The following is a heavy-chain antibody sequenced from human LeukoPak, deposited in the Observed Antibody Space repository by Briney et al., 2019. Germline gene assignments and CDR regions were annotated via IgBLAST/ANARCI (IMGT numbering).Heavy chain of an antibody. CDR2: ISSGGSYI. V-gene: IGHV3-21*01. D-gene: IGHD1-14*01. Sequence: TGGSLRLSCAASDFTFSTFYMSWVRQAPGKGLEWVSSISSGGSYIYYADSVRGRFTISRDDAKNSLYLQMSSLRVEDTAVYFCAREARRADSFDYWGQGTLVTVSS. J-gene: IGHJ4*02. CDR3: AREARRADSFDY. CDR1: DFTFSTFY.